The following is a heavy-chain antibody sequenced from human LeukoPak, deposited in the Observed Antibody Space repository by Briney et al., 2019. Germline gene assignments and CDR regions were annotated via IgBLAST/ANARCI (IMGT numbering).Heavy chain of an antibody. CDR2: INPNSGGT. J-gene: IGHJ3*01. Sequence: ASVKVSCKASGYTFTSYDINWVRQATGQGLEWMGWINPNSGGTNYAQKFQGRVTMTRDTSISTAYMELSRLRSDDTAVYYCARAGKTPPWGQGTMVTVSS. CDR1: GYTFTSYD. CDR3: ARAGKTPP. V-gene: IGHV1-2*02.